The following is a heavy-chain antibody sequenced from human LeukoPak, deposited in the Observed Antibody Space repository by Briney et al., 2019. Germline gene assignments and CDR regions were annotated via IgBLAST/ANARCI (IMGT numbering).Heavy chain of an antibody. J-gene: IGHJ4*02. CDR1: GGSXSSSS. CDR2: IYYSGTT. V-gene: IGHV4-59*08. D-gene: IGHD5-18*01. CDR3: AKTGPMVTPFDY. Sequence: LSLXXXXSGGSXSSSSWSWIRQSPGKGLEWIGYIYYSGTTNYNPSLKSRVTISVDTSKNQFSLKLRSVTAADTAVYYCAKTGPMVTPFDYWGPGTLVTVSS.